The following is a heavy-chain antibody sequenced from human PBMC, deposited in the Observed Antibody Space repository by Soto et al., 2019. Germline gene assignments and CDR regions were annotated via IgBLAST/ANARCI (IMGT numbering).Heavy chain of an antibody. J-gene: IGHJ3*01. CDR1: GFSLSADGVG. CDR3: AHAYGVTSWPNDAFDV. V-gene: IGHV2-5*02. Sequence: QITVKESGTTLVKPTQTLTLTCTFSGFSLSADGVGVGWIRQPPGKALEWLALIYWDDDQRYSPSMKTRLTITKDTSKNQVVLTMTNMEPVDTATYYCAHAYGVTSWPNDAFDVWGQGTVVTSSS. D-gene: IGHD2-2*01. CDR2: IYWDDDQ.